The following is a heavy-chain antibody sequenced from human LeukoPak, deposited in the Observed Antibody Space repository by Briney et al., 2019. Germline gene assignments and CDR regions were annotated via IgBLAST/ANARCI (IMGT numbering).Heavy chain of an antibody. Sequence: GGSLRLSCAASGFTFAIHAMTWVRQAPGKGLEWVSGISGDGASTHYAESVKGQFTISRDNSQNTLFLQMNSLRVEDTAIYYCAKDSYVSGRPLHTFDVWGQGTMVTVS. CDR1: GFTFAIHA. CDR3: AKDSYVSGRPLHTFDV. CDR2: ISGDGAST. V-gene: IGHV3-23*01. J-gene: IGHJ3*01. D-gene: IGHD3-10*01.